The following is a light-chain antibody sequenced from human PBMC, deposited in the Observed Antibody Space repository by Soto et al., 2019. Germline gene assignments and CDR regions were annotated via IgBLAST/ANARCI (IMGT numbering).Light chain of an antibody. CDR1: SSNIGSNY. J-gene: IGLJ1*01. CDR2: KNN. V-gene: IGLV1-47*01. CDR3: AAWDDSRSGYV. Sequence: QSVLPQPPSASGTPGQRVTISCSGSSSNIGSNYVYWYQQLPGTAPKLLIYKNNQRPSGVPDRFSGSKSGTSASLAISGLRSEDEADYYCAAWDDSRSGYVVGAGTKLTVL.